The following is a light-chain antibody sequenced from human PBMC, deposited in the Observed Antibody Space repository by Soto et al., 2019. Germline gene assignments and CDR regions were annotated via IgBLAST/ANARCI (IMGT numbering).Light chain of an antibody. V-gene: IGLV2-8*01. CDR1: SSDVGGYNY. CDR2: EVS. J-gene: IGLJ2*01. Sequence: QSALTQPPSASGSPGQSVTISCTGSSSDVGGYNYVSWYQQHPGKAPKLMIYEVSKRTSGVPDRFSGSKSGNTASLTVSGLQAEDEADYYCSSYAGNRDVIFGGGTKLTVL. CDR3: SSYAGNRDVI.